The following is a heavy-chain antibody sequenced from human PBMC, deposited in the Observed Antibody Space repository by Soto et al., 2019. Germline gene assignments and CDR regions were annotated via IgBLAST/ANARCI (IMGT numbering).Heavy chain of an antibody. CDR1: GFTFSSYS. V-gene: IGHV3-48*02. Sequence: GGSLRLSCAASGFTFSSYSMNWVRQAPGKGLEWVSYISSSSSTIYYADSVKGRFTISRDNAKNSLYLQMNSLRDEDTAVHYSARELVGATQYYYYGMDVWGQGTTVTVSS. CDR3: ARELVGATQYYYYGMDV. J-gene: IGHJ6*02. CDR2: ISSSSSTI. D-gene: IGHD1-26*01.